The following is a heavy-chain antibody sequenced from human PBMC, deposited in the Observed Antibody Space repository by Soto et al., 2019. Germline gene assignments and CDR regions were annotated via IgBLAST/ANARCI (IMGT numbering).Heavy chain of an antibody. CDR1: GFTFSSYG. V-gene: IGHV3-33*01. J-gene: IGHJ4*02. Sequence: QVQLVESGGGVVQPGRSLRLFCAASGFTFSSYGMHWVRQAPGKGLEWVAVIWYDGRNKYYADSVKGRFTISRDNSKNTLYLQTNSLRGEDTAVYYCARDTDMTGTIPYYFDYWGQGTLVTVSS. D-gene: IGHD1-7*01. CDR3: ARDTDMTGTIPYYFDY. CDR2: IWYDGRNK.